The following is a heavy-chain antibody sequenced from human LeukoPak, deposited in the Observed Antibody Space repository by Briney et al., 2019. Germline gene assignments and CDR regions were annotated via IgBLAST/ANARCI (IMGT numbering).Heavy chain of an antibody. V-gene: IGHV3-23*01. CDR2: ITGGGDNT. Sequence: GGSLRLSCAASGFTFSTDDMTWVRQAPGKGLEWVSTITGGGDNTYYADSVKGRFTISRDNSKNTVYLQMNSLRAEDTAVYYCARQEYGLHYWGQGTLVTVSS. J-gene: IGHJ4*02. CDR1: GFTFSTDD. CDR3: ARQEYGLHY. D-gene: IGHD3-10*01.